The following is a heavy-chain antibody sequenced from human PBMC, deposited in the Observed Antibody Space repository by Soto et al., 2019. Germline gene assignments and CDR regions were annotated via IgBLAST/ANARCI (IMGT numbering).Heavy chain of an antibody. CDR3: ATRSPAFDY. Sequence: VASVKVSCKASGGTFTNYAFSWVRQAPGQGLEWMGWITTDKGKTTYARKFQGRVTMTTDTSTSTAYMELRSLRSDDTAVYYCATRSPAFDYWGQGTLVTVSS. V-gene: IGHV1-18*01. CDR1: GGTFTNYA. J-gene: IGHJ4*02. CDR2: ITTDKGKT.